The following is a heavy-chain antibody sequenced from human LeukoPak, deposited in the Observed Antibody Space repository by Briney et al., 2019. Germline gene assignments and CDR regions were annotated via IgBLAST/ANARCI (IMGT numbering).Heavy chain of an antibody. CDR1: GFAVGSDY. V-gene: IGHV3-7*01. CDR3: ARGGNSSWDY. Sequence: GGSLRLSCVASGFAVGSDYMSWVRQAPGKGLEWVANIKPDGTEKYYVDSLKGRFTISRDNTKNSLYLQMSSLRVEDTAVYYCARGGNSSWDYWGQGALVTVSS. CDR2: IKPDGTEK. J-gene: IGHJ4*02. D-gene: IGHD6-6*01.